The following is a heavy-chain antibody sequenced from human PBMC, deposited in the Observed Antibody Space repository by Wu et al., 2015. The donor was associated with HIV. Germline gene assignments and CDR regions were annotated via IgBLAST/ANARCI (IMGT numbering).Heavy chain of an antibody. Sequence: QVQLVQSGAELKKSGASVKLSCKASGYTFTNYYLHWVRQAPGQGLEWMGIINPGGGSTSYAQKFQGRVTMTRDRSTTTVYMQLSSLRSEDTALYYCAVGYCSGSSCQYHYAMDVWGQGDRGLRLL. V-gene: IGHV1-46*01. CDR2: INPGGGST. J-gene: IGHJ6*02. CDR3: AVGYCSGSSCQYHYAMDV. D-gene: IGHD2-15*01. CDR1: GYTFTNYY.